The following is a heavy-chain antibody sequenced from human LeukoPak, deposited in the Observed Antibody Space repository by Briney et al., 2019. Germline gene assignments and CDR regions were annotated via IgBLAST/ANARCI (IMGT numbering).Heavy chain of an antibody. V-gene: IGHV1-69*04. CDR1: GATFSSYA. Sequence: SVKVSCKASGATFSSYAINWVRLAPGQGLEWMGRIIPIFGIANYAQKFQGRVTITADKSTSTAYMELSSLRSEDTAVYYCARDLGSGYDLGFDYWGQGTLVTVSS. D-gene: IGHD5-12*01. CDR3: ARDLGSGYDLGFDY. CDR2: IIPIFGIA. J-gene: IGHJ4*02.